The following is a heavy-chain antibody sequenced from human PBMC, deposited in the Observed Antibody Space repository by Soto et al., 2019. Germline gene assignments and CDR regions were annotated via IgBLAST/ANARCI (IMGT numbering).Heavy chain of an antibody. CDR1: GGSISSSNW. Sequence: SETLSLTCAVSGGSISSSNWWSWVRQPPGKGLEWIGEIYHSGSTNYNPSLKSRVTISVDKSKNQFSLKLSSVTAADTAVYYCARTTMVRGAYLDYWGQGTLVTVSS. CDR3: ARTTMVRGAYLDY. J-gene: IGHJ4*02. D-gene: IGHD3-10*01. V-gene: IGHV4-4*02. CDR2: IYHSGST.